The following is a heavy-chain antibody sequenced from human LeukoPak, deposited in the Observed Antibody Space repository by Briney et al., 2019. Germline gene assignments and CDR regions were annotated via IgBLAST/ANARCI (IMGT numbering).Heavy chain of an antibody. CDR1: GFTFSSYS. Sequence: GGSLRLSCAASGFTFSSYSMNWVRQAPGKGLEWVSSISSSSNYIYYADSVKGRFTISRDNAKNSLYLQMNSLRAEDTAVYYCARDRLQPYSGSSSPDYWGQRTLVTVSS. V-gene: IGHV3-21*01. J-gene: IGHJ4*02. CDR2: ISSSSNYI. D-gene: IGHD1-26*01. CDR3: ARDRLQPYSGSSSPDY.